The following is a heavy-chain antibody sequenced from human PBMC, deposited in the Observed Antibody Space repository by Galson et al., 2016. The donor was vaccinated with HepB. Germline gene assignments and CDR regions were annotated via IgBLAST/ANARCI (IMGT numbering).Heavy chain of an antibody. V-gene: IGHV3-33*01. J-gene: IGHJ3*01. D-gene: IGHD6-25*01. CDR3: VGDPPASGFAFAV. CDR1: GFKFSTYA. Sequence: SLRLSCAASGFKFSTYAMHWVRQAPGKGLEWVAFLWYDGSNKHCADSVQGRFTISRDNSKDTVVLEMDSLRAEDTAVYYCVGDPPASGFAFAVWGQGSMVTVSS. CDR2: LWYDGSNK.